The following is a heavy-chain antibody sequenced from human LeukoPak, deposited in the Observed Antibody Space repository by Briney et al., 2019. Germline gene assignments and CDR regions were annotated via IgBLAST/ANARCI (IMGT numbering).Heavy chain of an antibody. Sequence: PGGSLRLSCAAPGFTFSSYSMNWVRQAPGKGLEWVSSISSSSYIYYADSVKGRFTISRDNAKNSPYLQMNSLRAEDTAVYYCAGNRIAAAESLWGQGTLVTVSS. D-gene: IGHD6-13*01. CDR2: ISSSSYI. CDR3: AGNRIAAAESL. J-gene: IGHJ4*02. CDR1: GFTFSSYS. V-gene: IGHV3-21*01.